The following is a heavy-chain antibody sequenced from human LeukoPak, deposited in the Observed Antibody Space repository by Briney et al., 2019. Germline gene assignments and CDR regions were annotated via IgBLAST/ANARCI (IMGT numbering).Heavy chain of an antibody. CDR1: GFTFSSYA. V-gene: IGHV3-23*01. Sequence: QAGGSLRLSCAASGFTFSSYAMSWVRQAPGKGLEWVSAISGSGGSTYYADSVKGRFTISRDNSKNTLYLQMNSLRAEDTAVYYCAKVAEEWELLIFPFDYWGQGTLVTVSS. D-gene: IGHD1-26*01. J-gene: IGHJ4*02. CDR3: AKVAEEWELLIFPFDY. CDR2: ISGSGGST.